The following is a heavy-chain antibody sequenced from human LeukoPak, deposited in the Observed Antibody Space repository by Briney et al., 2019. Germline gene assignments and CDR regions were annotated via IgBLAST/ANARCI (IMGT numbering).Heavy chain of an antibody. V-gene: IGHV3-9*01. D-gene: IGHD3-10*01. CDR2: ISWNSGSI. CDR3: AKDIDYYGSGSYFGVADY. Sequence: PGGSLRLSCAASGFTFDDYAMHWVRQAPGKGLEWVSGISWNSGSIGYADSVKGRFTISRDNAKNSLYLQMNSLRAEDTALYYCAKDIDYYGSGSYFGVADYWGQGTLVTVSS. J-gene: IGHJ4*02. CDR1: GFTFDDYA.